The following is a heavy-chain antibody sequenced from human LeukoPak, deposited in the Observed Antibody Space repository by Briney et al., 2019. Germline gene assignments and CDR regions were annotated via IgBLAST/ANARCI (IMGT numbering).Heavy chain of an antibody. V-gene: IGHV1-8*03. CDR1: GYTFTSYD. D-gene: IGHD6-13*01. J-gene: IGHJ6*03. CDR3: ARVGGSSWTSRKSYYYMDV. Sequence: GASVKVSCKASGYTFTSYDINWVRQATGQGLEWMGWVNPNSGNTGYAQKFQGRVTITRNTSISTAYMELSSLRSEDTAVYYCARVGGSSWTSRKSYYYMDVWGKGTTVTVSS. CDR2: VNPNSGNT.